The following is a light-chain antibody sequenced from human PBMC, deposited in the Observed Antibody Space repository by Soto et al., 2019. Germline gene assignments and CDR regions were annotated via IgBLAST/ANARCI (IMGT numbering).Light chain of an antibody. J-gene: IGKJ1*01. Sequence: ETVLTQSPGTLSLSPGERATLSCRVSRTVDSSYLAWYQQRPGQAPRLLLYGASNRAAGIPDRFSGSGSGTVFTLTISRLQPEDFAVYYCQQYAFSPWTFGQGTKVEV. CDR1: RTVDSSY. V-gene: IGKV3-20*01. CDR3: QQYAFSPWT. CDR2: GAS.